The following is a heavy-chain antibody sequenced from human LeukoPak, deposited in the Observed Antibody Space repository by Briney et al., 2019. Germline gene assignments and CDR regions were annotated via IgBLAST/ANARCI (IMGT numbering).Heavy chain of an antibody. V-gene: IGHV3-30*02. Sequence: RPGRSLRLSCAASGFNFSNYDIHWVRHPPSKGLEWVAFIRYDGSDKYYAYSVKGPFTISTVTSKNTLYLQMNRLRTDDTAVYHCAKGDASWGQGTLVTVSS. D-gene: IGHD2-21*02. CDR3: AKGDAS. CDR2: IRYDGSDK. J-gene: IGHJ5*02. CDR1: GFNFSNYD.